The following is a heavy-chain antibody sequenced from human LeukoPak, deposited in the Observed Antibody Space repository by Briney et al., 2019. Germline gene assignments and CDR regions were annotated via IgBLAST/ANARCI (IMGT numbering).Heavy chain of an antibody. CDR2: IYHGQIT. J-gene: IGHJ4*02. CDR1: GGSISSDY. CDR3: AREGLQYHFDF. Sequence: SETLSLTCSVSGGSISSDYWSWIRQPPGKGLEWIGNIYHGQITSFNPSFKGRVAISVDRSQNQFSLRMNSVTVADSAVYYCAREGLQYHFDFWGQGTLVTVSS. D-gene: IGHD2-2*01. V-gene: IGHV4-59*12.